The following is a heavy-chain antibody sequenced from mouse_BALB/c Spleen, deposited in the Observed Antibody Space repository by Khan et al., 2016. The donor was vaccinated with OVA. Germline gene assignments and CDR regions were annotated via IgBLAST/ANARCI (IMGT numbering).Heavy chain of an antibody. CDR1: VFTFSTYA. V-gene: IGHV5-9-3*01. CDR2: ISSGGDYT. J-gene: IGHJ3*01. CDR3: ARHNYGPVAY. Sequence: EVELVESGGGLVKPGGPLKLSCTTSVFTFSTYAMSWVRQTPEKRLEWVATISSGGDYTYYPDSVKGRFTISRDNAKSTLYLQMSSLRSEDTAMYYCARHNYGPVAYWGQGTLVTVSA. D-gene: IGHD1-1*01.